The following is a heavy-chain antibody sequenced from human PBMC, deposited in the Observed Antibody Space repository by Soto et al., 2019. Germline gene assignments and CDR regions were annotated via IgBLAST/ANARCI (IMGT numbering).Heavy chain of an antibody. D-gene: IGHD2-21*02. Sequence: EVQLVESGGGLVQPGGSLRLSCAASGFTFSSYAMHWVRQAPGKGLEYVSAISSNGGSTYYANSVKGRFTISRDNSKNTLYLQMGSLRTEDMAVYYCARSAYCGGDCYRESDYWGQGTLVTVSS. CDR3: ARSAYCGGDCYRESDY. CDR1: GFTFSSYA. CDR2: ISSNGGST. J-gene: IGHJ4*02. V-gene: IGHV3-64*01.